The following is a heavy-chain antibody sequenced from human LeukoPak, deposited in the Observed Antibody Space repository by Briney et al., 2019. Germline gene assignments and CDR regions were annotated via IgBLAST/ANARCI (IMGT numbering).Heavy chain of an antibody. Sequence: PGGSLRLSCAASGFTFSSYSMNWVRQAPGKGLEWVANIKQDGNEKYYVDSVKGRFTISRDNAKNSLYLQMNSLRAEDTAVYYCASAYYLDYWGQGTLVTVSS. J-gene: IGHJ4*02. V-gene: IGHV3-7*01. CDR1: GFTFSSYS. CDR2: IKQDGNEK. D-gene: IGHD3-10*01. CDR3: ASAYYLDY.